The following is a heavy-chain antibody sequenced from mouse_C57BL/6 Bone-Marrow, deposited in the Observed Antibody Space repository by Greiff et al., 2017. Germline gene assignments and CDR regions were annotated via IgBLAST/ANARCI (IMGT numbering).Heavy chain of an antibody. CDR3: ARQGLPPFAY. CDR2: ISSGGSYT. J-gene: IGHJ3*01. Sequence: EVKLVESGGDLVKPGGSLKLSCAASGFTFSSYGMSWVRQTPDKRLEWVATISSGGSYTYYPDSVKGRFTISRDNAKNTLYLQMSSRKSEDTAMYYCARQGLPPFAYWGQGTLVTVSA. CDR1: GFTFSSYG. V-gene: IGHV5-6*02. D-gene: IGHD2-4*01.